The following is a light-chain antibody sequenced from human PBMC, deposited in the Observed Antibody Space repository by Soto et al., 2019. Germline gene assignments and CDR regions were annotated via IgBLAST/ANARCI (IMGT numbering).Light chain of an antibody. Sequence: MVMSQSPATLSVPPGERATLSCRASQSVSSNLAWYQQKPGQAPRLLIYGASTRATGIPARFSGSGSGTEFTLTISSLQSVDFAVYSCQQYNNWPWTFGQGTKVDI. CDR3: QQYNNWPWT. CDR1: QSVSSN. J-gene: IGKJ1*01. V-gene: IGKV3-15*01. CDR2: GAS.